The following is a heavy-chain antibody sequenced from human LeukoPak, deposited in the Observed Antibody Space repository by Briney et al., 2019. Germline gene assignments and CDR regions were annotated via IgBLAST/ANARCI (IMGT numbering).Heavy chain of an antibody. Sequence: KPSETLSLTCAVYGGSFSGYYWSWIRQPPGKGLEWIGEINHSGSTYYNPSLKSRVTISVDTSKNQFSLKLSSVTAADTAVYYCARDSRGGYCSSTSCYSSWFDPWGQGTLVTVSS. V-gene: IGHV4-34*09. J-gene: IGHJ5*02. CDR3: ARDSRGGYCSSTSCYSSWFDP. D-gene: IGHD2-2*01. CDR2: INHSGST. CDR1: GGSFSGYY.